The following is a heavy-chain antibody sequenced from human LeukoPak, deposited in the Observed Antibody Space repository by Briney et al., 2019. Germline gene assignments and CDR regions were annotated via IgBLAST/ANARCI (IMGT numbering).Heavy chain of an antibody. Sequence: SETLSLTCTVSGGSISSYYWSWIRQPPGKRLEWIGYIYYSGSTNYNPSLKSRVTISVDTSKNQFSLKLSSVTAADTAVYYCARGRWELTDYWGQGTLVTVSS. J-gene: IGHJ4*02. CDR1: GGSISSYY. D-gene: IGHD3-10*01. V-gene: IGHV4-59*01. CDR2: IYYSGST. CDR3: ARGRWELTDY.